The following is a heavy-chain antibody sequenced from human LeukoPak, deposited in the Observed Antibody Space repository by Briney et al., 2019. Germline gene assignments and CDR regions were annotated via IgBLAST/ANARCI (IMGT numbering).Heavy chain of an antibody. CDR1: GFTFSTYV. CDR2: ISSSSTYI. Sequence: GGSLRLSCAASGFTFSTYVMKWVRQAPGKGLEWVSSISSSSTYIYYADSVKGRFTISRDNAKNSLYLQMNSLRAEDTAVYYCARGGTMAGSSWYYFDSWGQGTLVTVSS. D-gene: IGHD6-13*01. CDR3: ARGGTMAGSSWYYFDS. J-gene: IGHJ4*02. V-gene: IGHV3-21*01.